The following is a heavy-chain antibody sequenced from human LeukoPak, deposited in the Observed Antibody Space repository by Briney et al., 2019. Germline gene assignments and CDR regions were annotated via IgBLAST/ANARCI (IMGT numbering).Heavy chain of an antibody. V-gene: IGHV3-23*01. CDR2: ITASGDST. Sequence: GGSLRLSCAGSGFPFSSYPISWVRQPPGKGLEWVSAITASGDSTYSADSVKGRFTISRDNSRNTLFLEMSSLRVEDTAVYYCARASGPFDYWGQGTLVTVSS. CDR1: GFPFSSYP. J-gene: IGHJ4*02. D-gene: IGHD5-12*01. CDR3: ARASGPFDY.